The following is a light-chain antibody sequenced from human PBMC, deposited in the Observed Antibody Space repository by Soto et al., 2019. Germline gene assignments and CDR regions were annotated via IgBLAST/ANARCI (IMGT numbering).Light chain of an antibody. J-gene: IGLJ1*01. Sequence: QSVLTQAPSASGSPGQSVTISCTGTSSDVGGFPYVSWYQQHPGKAPKLIIYEVSRRPSGVPDRFSASKSGNTAFLTVSGLQAEDEADYYCISYAGRDNFVSGTGTQVTVL. CDR2: EVS. CDR1: SSDVGGFPY. CDR3: ISYAGRDNFV. V-gene: IGLV2-8*01.